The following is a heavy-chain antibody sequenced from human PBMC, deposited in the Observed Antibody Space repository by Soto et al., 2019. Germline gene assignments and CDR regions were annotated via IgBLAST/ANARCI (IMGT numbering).Heavy chain of an antibody. CDR2: FDPEDGET. Sequence: ASVKVSCKVSGYTLTELSMHWVRQAPGKGLEWMGGFDPEDGETIYAQKFQGRVTMTEDTSTDTAYMELSSLRSEDTAVYYCARGAENRGSSWYFLIDYWGQGTLVTVSS. J-gene: IGHJ4*02. D-gene: IGHD6-13*01. CDR1: GYTLTELS. CDR3: ARGAENRGSSWYFLIDY. V-gene: IGHV1-24*01.